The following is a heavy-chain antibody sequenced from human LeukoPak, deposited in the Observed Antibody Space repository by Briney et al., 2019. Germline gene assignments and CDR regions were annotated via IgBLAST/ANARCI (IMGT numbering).Heavy chain of an antibody. J-gene: IGHJ4*02. V-gene: IGHV4-39*01. Sequence: LETLSLTCTVSGGSISSSSYYWGWIRQPPGKGLEWIGSIYYSGSTYYNPSLKSRVTISVDTSKNQFSLKLSSVTAADTAVYYCARAARVGAMFDYWGQGTLVTVSS. D-gene: IGHD1-26*01. CDR1: GGSISSSSYY. CDR3: ARAARVGAMFDY. CDR2: IYYSGST.